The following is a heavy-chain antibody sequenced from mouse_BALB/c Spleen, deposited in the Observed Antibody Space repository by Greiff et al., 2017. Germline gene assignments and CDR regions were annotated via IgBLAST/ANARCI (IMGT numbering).Heavy chain of an antibody. CDR2: IDPANGNT. CDR3: AGNPYYRDYFDY. Sequence: VQLQQSGAELVKPGASVKLSCTASGFNIKDTYMHWVKQRPEQGLEWIGRIDPANGNTKYDPKFQGKATITADTSSNTAYLQLSSLTSEDTAVYYCAGNPYYRDYFDYWGQGTTLTVSS. J-gene: IGHJ2*01. D-gene: IGHD1-1*01. CDR1: GFNIKDTY. V-gene: IGHV14-3*02.